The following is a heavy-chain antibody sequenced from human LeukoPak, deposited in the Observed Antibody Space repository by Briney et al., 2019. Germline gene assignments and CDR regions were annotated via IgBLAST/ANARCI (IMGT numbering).Heavy chain of an antibody. CDR2: INSDGSST. CDR1: GFTFSSYW. V-gene: IGHV3-74*01. Sequence: GGSLRLSCAASGFTFSSYWMHWVRQAPGKGLVWVSRINSDGSSTSYADSVKGRFTISRDNAKNTLYPQMNSLRAEDTAVYYCARLIRWFGELSFDYWGQGTLVTVSS. CDR3: ARLIRWFGELSFDY. J-gene: IGHJ4*02. D-gene: IGHD3-10*01.